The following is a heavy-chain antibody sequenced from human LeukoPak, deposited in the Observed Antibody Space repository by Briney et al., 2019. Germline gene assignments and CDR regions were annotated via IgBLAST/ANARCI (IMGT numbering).Heavy chain of an antibody. Sequence: GESLKISWKGSGYRFTNYWISWVRQMPGKGLECMGRIDPRDSYTKYSPSFQGHVSISADKSISTAYLQWSSLKASDTATYYCARLESSGYYVYWGQGTLVTVSS. CDR2: IDPRDSYT. D-gene: IGHD3-22*01. J-gene: IGHJ4*02. CDR1: GYRFTNYW. CDR3: ARLESSGYYVY. V-gene: IGHV5-10-1*01.